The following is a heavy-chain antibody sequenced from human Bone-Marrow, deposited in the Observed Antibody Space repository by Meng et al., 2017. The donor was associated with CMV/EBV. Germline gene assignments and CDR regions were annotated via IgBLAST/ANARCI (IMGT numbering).Heavy chain of an antibody. CDR3: TRGSAAAAGDNIVPDY. CDR1: GGSITSYF. CDR2: IYYNGAT. J-gene: IGHJ4*02. V-gene: IGHV4-59*01. D-gene: IGHD2-21*01. Sequence: SETLSLTCIVSGGSITSYFWNWVRQPPGKGLQWIGYIYYNGATNYNPSLKSRVTISVDTSKNQFSLKLSSVAAADPAIYYCTRGSAAAAGDNIVPDYWGQGALVTVSS.